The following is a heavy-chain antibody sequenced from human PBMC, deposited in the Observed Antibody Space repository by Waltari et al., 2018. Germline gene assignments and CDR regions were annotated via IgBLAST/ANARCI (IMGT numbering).Heavy chain of an antibody. V-gene: IGHV4-38-2*01. CDR1: GYSISSGYY. D-gene: IGHD6-13*01. CDR3: ARARGQQPPEY. CDR2: IYHSGST. Sequence: QVQLQESGPGLVKPSETLSLTCAVSGYSISSGYYWGWIRQPPGKGLEWIGSIYHSGSTYYNPSLKSRVTISVDTSKNQFSLKLSSVTAADTAVYYCARARGQQPPEYWGQGTLVTVYS. J-gene: IGHJ4*02.